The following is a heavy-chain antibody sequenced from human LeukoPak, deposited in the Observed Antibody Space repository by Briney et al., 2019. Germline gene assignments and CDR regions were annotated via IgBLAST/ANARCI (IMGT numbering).Heavy chain of an antibody. D-gene: IGHD3-10*01. CDR1: GGSISSSSYY. CDR3: ARYNSLGRGFTAVDY. CDR2: IYYSGST. J-gene: IGHJ4*02. Sequence: PSETLSLTCTVSGGSISSSSYYWGWIRQPPGKELEWIGSIYYSGSTYYNPTLKSRVTISVDTSKNQFSLKLTSVTAADTAVYYCARYNSLGRGFTAVDYWGQGTLVTVSS. V-gene: IGHV4-39*07.